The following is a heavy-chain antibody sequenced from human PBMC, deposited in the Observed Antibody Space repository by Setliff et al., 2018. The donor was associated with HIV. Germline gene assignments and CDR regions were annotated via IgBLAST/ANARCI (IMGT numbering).Heavy chain of an antibody. Sequence: LRLSCATSGFTFSYYGRHWVRQAPGKGLEGVAFIRYDDTYKYYADSVKGRFTISIDNSKNTLYLQMNSLRDEDTAVYYCTKNLYRSPWSPLAYWGQGTLVTVSS. J-gene: IGHJ4*02. V-gene: IGHV3-30*02. D-gene: IGHD6-19*01. CDR3: TKNLYRSPWSPLAY. CDR1: GFTFSYYG. CDR2: IRYDDTYK.